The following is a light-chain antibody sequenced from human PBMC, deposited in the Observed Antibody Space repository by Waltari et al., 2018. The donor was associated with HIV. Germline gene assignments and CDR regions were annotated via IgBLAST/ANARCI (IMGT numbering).Light chain of an antibody. Sequence: EIVMTQSPATLSVSPGARATLSYRARQRVSSNLAWYQQIPGPAPRLLISDASTRATGSPARFSGSGSGTEFTLTISSLQSEDFAIYYCQHYNDWPITFGQGTRLEIK. CDR3: QHYNDWPIT. CDR2: DAS. J-gene: IGKJ5*01. CDR1: QRVSSN. V-gene: IGKV3-15*01.